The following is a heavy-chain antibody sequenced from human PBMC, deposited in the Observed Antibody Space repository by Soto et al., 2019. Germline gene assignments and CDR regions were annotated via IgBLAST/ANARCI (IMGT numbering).Heavy chain of an antibody. D-gene: IGHD6-13*01. J-gene: IGHJ4*02. CDR1: GFTFSSYA. CDR3: AREREDYSSSWNDY. Sequence: QVQLVESGGGVVQPGRSLRLSCAASGFTFSSYAMHWVRQAPGKGLEWVAVISYDGSNKYYADSVKGRFTISRDNSKNTLYLQKNSLRAEDTAVYYCAREREDYSSSWNDYWGQGTLVTVSS. CDR2: ISYDGSNK. V-gene: IGHV3-30-3*01.